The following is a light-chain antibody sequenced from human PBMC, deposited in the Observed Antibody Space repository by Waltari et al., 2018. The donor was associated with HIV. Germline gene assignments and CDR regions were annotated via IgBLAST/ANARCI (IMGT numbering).Light chain of an antibody. V-gene: IGLV1-40*01. J-gene: IGLJ3*02. Sequence: QSVLTQPPSVSAAPGQRVTISCTGSSSNIGAGYDVQWYHQLPGTAPKLLISGNNKRPSGVPDRFSGSKSGTSASLAITGLQSEDEADYYCQSYDSSLSGWVFGGGTKVTVL. CDR1: SSNIGAGYD. CDR2: GNN. CDR3: QSYDSSLSGWV.